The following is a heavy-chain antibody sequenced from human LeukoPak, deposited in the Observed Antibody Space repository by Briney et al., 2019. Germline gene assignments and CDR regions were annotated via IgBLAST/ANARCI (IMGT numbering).Heavy chain of an antibody. CDR2: ISYDGSNK. D-gene: IGHD3-10*01. Sequence: PGGSLRLSCAASGFTFSSYAMHWVRQAPGKGLEWVAVISYDGSNKYYADSVKGRFTISRDNSKNTLYLQMNSLRAENTAVYYCAGPYGSGQYYYYYGMDVWGQGTTVTVSS. CDR1: GFTFSSYA. V-gene: IGHV3-30-3*01. J-gene: IGHJ6*02. CDR3: AGPYGSGQYYYYYGMDV.